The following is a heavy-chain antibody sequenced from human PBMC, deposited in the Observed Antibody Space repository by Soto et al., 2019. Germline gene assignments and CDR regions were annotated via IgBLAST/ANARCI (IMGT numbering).Heavy chain of an antibody. CDR1: GFTFSSYE. V-gene: IGHV3-48*03. Sequence: PGGSLRLSCAASGFTFSSYEMNWVRQAPGKELEWVSYISSSGSTIYYADSVKGRFTISRDNAKNSLYLQMNSLRAEDTAVYYCAVPFLEWLPHGTGSPRLDYWGQGTLVT. CDR2: ISSSGSTI. CDR3: AVPFLEWLPHGTGSPRLDY. D-gene: IGHD3-3*02. J-gene: IGHJ4*02.